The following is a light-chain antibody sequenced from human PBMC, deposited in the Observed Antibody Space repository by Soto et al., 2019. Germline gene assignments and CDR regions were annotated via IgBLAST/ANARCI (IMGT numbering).Light chain of an antibody. CDR1: KLGDKY. J-gene: IGLJ1*01. CDR3: QAWDSSTYV. V-gene: IGLV3-1*01. Sequence: SYELTQPPSLSVSPGQTASITCSGAKLGDKYASWYQQKPGQSPVLVIYQDTKRPSGIPERFSGSNSGNTATLTISGTQTMDEADYYGQAWDSSTYVFGTGTKVTVL. CDR2: QDT.